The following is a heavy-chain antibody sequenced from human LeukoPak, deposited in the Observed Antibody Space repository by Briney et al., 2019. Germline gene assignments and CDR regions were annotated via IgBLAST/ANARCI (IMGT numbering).Heavy chain of an antibody. V-gene: IGHV3-48*01. D-gene: IGHD5-12*01. CDR3: ARDRYSGYDLGPDY. CDR1: GFTFSSYW. Sequence: GGSLRLSCAASGFTFSSYWMSWVRQAPGKGLEWVSYISSSSSTIYYADSVKGRFTISRDNAKNSLYLQMNSLRAEDTAVYYCARDRYSGYDLGPDYWGQGTLVTVSS. J-gene: IGHJ4*02. CDR2: ISSSSSTI.